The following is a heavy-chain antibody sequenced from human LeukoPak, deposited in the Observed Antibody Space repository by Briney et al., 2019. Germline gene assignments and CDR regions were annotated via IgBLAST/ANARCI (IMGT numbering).Heavy chain of an antibody. D-gene: IGHD3-22*01. Sequence: GASVKVSCKASGYTFTGYYMHWVRQAPGQGLEWMGWINPNSGGTNYAQKFQGRVTMTRDTSISTAYMELSRLRSDDTAVYYCARDVGPDYYDSSGYYYVGDVVGYFDYWGQGTLVTVSS. V-gene: IGHV1-2*02. CDR1: GYTFTGYY. CDR2: INPNSGGT. J-gene: IGHJ4*02. CDR3: ARDVGPDYYDSSGYYYVGDVVGYFDY.